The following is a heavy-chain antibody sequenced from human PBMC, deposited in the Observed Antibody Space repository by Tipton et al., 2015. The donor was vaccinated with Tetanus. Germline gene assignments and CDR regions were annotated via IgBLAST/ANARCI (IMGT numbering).Heavy chain of an antibody. J-gene: IGHJ6*02. Sequence: TLSLTCTVSGGSINSVNYYWSWIRQPPGKGLEWIGYVFHSGSTKYNPSLKSRVTISVDTSKNQFSLKLRSVTAADTAVYYCARDSNFYSYSYKGMDVWGQGTTVTVS. CDR1: GGSINSVNYY. CDR2: VFHSGST. D-gene: IGHD4-11*01. CDR3: ARDSNFYSYSYKGMDV. V-gene: IGHV4-61*01.